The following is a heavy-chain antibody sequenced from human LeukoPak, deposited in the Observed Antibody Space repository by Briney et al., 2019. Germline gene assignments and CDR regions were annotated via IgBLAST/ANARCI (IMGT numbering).Heavy chain of an antibody. V-gene: IGHV1-69*06. Sequence: GASVKVSCKASGGTFSSYAISWVRQAPGQGLEWMGGIIPIFGTANYAQKFQGRVTITADKSTSTAYMELSSLRSEDTAVYYCARAGWYSSSWYSPRASDFYYYMDVWGKGTTVTVSS. J-gene: IGHJ6*03. CDR2: IIPIFGTA. D-gene: IGHD6-13*01. CDR3: ARAGWYSSSWYSPRASDFYYYMDV. CDR1: GGTFSSYA.